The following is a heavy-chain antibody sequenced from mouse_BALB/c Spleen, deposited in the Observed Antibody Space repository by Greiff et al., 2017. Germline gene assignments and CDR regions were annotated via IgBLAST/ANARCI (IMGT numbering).Heavy chain of an antibody. D-gene: IGHD3-3*01. J-gene: IGHJ2*01. CDR2: IYPGSGNT. V-gene: IGHV1-77*01. CDR1: GYTFTDYY. Sequence: QVQPQQSGAELARPGASVKLSCKASGYTFTDYYINWVKQRTGQGLEWIGEIYPGSGNTYYNEKFKGKATLTADKSSSTAYMQLSSLTSEDSAVYFCARGGTSYYFDYWGQGTTLTVSS. CDR3: ARGGTSYYFDY.